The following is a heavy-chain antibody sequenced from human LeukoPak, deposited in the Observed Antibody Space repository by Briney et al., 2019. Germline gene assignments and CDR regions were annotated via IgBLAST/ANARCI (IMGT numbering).Heavy chain of an antibody. CDR3: ARPSIAARRTPDY. V-gene: IGHV4-39*01. D-gene: IGHD6-6*01. J-gene: IGHJ4*02. CDR2: IYYSGST. CDR1: GGSISSSSYY. Sequence: PSETLSLTCTVSGGSISSSSYYWGWIRQPPGEGLEWTGSIYYSGSTYYNPSLKSRVTISVDTSKNQFSLKLSSVTAADTAVYYCARPSIAARRTPDYWGQGTLVTVSS.